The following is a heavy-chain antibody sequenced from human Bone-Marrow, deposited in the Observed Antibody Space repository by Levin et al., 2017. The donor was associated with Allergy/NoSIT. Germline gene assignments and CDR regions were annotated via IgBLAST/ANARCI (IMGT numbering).Heavy chain of an antibody. Sequence: GGSLRLSCAASGFTFSSYGMHWVRQAPGKGLEWVAVIWYDGSNKYYADSVKGRFTISRDNSKNTLYLQMNSLRAEDTAVYYCARDPNVGATGRGFDYWGQGTLVTVSS. V-gene: IGHV3-33*01. CDR2: IWYDGSNK. CDR3: ARDPNVGATGRGFDY. J-gene: IGHJ4*02. D-gene: IGHD1-26*01. CDR1: GFTFSSYG.